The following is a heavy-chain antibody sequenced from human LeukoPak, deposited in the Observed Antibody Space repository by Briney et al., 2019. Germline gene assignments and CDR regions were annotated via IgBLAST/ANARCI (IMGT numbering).Heavy chain of an antibody. CDR1: GFTFSSYG. Sequence: GGSLRLSCAASGFTFSSYGMRWVRQAPGKGLEWVAVISYDGSNESYADSVKGRFTISRDNSKNTLYLQMNSLRAEDTAVCYCAKDMRFDWTPYYFDYWGQGTLVTVSS. CDR3: AKDMRFDWTPYYFDY. J-gene: IGHJ4*02. D-gene: IGHD3-9*01. V-gene: IGHV3-30*18. CDR2: ISYDGSNE.